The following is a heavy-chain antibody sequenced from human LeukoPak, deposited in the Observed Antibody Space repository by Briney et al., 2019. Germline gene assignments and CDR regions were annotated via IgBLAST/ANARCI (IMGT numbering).Heavy chain of an antibody. V-gene: IGHV1-46*01. D-gene: IGHD1-26*01. CDR2: INPSGGST. J-gene: IGHJ6*03. Sequence: GASVKVSCKASGYTFTSYYMHWVRQAPGQGLEWMGIINPSGGSTSYAQKFQGRVTMTRDTSTSTVYMELSSLRAEDTAVYYCARDPYSGGYWDYYYYYMDLWGQGTTVTISS. CDR3: ARDPYSGGYWDYYYYYMDL. CDR1: GYTFTSYY.